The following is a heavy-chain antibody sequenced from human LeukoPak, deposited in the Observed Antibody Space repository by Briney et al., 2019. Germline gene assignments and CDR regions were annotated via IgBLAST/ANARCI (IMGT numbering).Heavy chain of an antibody. J-gene: IGHJ4*02. CDR3: AREQYQLLDLPRADY. CDR2: ISAYNGNT. D-gene: IGHD2-2*01. Sequence: ASVKVSCKASGYPFISYDINWVRQATGQGLEWMGWISAYNGNTNYAQKLQGRVTMTTDTSTSTAYMELRSLRSDDTAVYYCAREQYQLLDLPRADYWGQGALVTVSS. V-gene: IGHV1-18*01. CDR1: GYPFISYD.